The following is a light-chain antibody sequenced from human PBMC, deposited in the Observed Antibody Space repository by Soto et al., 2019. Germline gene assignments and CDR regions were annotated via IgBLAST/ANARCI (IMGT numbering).Light chain of an antibody. Sequence: DLQLTQSPSSLSASVGDRVTITCQPSQDITNFLNWYQQKPGKAPRLLIAGASKLETGVPSRFSGSRSGTDYTFTIGSLEPEYIATYYCQHYANLPYTFGQGTKLEI. J-gene: IGKJ2*01. CDR2: GAS. CDR1: QDITNF. V-gene: IGKV1-33*01. CDR3: QHYANLPYT.